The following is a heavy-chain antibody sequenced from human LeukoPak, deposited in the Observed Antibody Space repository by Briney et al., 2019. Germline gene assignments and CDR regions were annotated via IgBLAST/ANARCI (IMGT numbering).Heavy chain of an antibody. CDR3: ARHMVLSPCDY. CDR1: GFTFSDYY. Sequence: GGSLRLSCAASGFTFSDYYMTWIRQAPGKGLEWIASISASGSMTFYADSVKDRFTISRDNAKNSLHLQMNSLRAEDTAVYFCARHMVLSPCDYWGQGTLVTASS. J-gene: IGHJ4*02. V-gene: IGHV3-11*01. D-gene: IGHD4/OR15-4a*01. CDR2: ISASGSMT.